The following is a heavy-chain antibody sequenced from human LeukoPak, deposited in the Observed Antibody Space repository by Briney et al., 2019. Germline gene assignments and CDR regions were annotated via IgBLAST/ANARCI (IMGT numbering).Heavy chain of an antibody. Sequence: SETLSLTCTVSGGSISSSSYYWGWIRQPPGKGLEWVGSIYYSGSTYYNPSLKSRVTISVDTSKNQFSLKLSSVTAADTAVYYCARTTWYYSGSYYARPSLGPWSYSDYWGQGTLVTVSS. CDR1: GGSISSSSYY. CDR3: ARTTWYYSGSYYARPSLGPWSYSDY. CDR2: IYYSGST. V-gene: IGHV4-39*01. J-gene: IGHJ4*02. D-gene: IGHD1-26*01.